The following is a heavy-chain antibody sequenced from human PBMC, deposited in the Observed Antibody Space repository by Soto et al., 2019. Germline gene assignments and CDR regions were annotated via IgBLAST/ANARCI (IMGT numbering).Heavy chain of an antibody. CDR1: GFTFSSYA. J-gene: IGHJ4*02. D-gene: IGHD2-8*01. Sequence: EVQLLESGGGLVQPGGSLRLSCAASGFTFSSYAMSWVRQAPGKGLEWVSAISGSGGSTYYADSVKGRFTISRDNSKNTVYLQMNSLRAEDTAVYYCAKEGSLYCTNGVCHTDYFDYWGQGTLVTVSS. V-gene: IGHV3-23*01. CDR3: AKEGSLYCTNGVCHTDYFDY. CDR2: ISGSGGST.